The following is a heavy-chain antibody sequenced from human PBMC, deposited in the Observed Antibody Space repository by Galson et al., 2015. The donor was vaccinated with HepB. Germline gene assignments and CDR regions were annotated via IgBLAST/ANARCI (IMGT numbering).Heavy chain of an antibody. CDR1: GGTFNNYP. CDR2: IIPVFASA. V-gene: IGHV1-69*13. Sequence: SVKVSCKASGGTFNNYPITWVRQAPGQGLEWMGGIIPVFASADYAQTFQGRVTITADESTNTVYMELSSLRSDDSAVYYCARGRIMYTFGAVIGDASDIWGQGTMVTVSS. CDR3: ARGRIMYTFGAVIGDASDI. D-gene: IGHD3-16*02. J-gene: IGHJ3*02.